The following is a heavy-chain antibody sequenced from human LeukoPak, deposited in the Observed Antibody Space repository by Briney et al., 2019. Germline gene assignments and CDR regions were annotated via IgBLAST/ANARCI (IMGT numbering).Heavy chain of an antibody. V-gene: IGHV3-7*01. CDR3: ARDRAYSADAGNWFDP. J-gene: IGHJ5*02. CDR1: GFTFSSYW. CDR2: IKQDGSEK. Sequence: GGSLRLSCAASGFTFSSYWMSWVRQAPGKGLEWVANIKQDGSEKYYVDSVKGRFTISRDNAKNSVYLQMNSLRAEDTAVYYCARDRAYSADAGNWFDPWGQGTLVTVSS. D-gene: IGHD1-26*01.